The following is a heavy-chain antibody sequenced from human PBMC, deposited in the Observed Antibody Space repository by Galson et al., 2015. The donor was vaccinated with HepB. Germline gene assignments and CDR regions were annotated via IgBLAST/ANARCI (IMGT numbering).Heavy chain of an antibody. D-gene: IGHD1-26*01. Sequence: SLRLSCAASGFTFNNYAMHWVRQAPGKGLEWVAIIYYDGRNKFYADSVKGRFTLSRDNSKNTLYLQMNSLRVEDTAVYYCARDDSGSYYSGSRYWGQGTLVTVSS. J-gene: IGHJ4*02. CDR2: IYYDGRNK. V-gene: IGHV3-33*01. CDR3: ARDDSGSYYSGSRY. CDR1: GFTFNNYA.